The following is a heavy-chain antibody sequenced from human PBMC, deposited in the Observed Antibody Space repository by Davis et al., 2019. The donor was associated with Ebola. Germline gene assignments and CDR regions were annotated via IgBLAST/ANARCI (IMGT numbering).Heavy chain of an antibody. CDR1: GGTFTSHG. V-gene: IGHV1-18*01. J-gene: IGHJ5*02. CDR2: ISDYNGNT. D-gene: IGHD5-12*01. CDR3: VGDGYGGNWFDP. Sequence: ASVQVSCKTPGGTFTSHGINWVRQAPGQGLEWMGWISDYNGNTNSAQKFQGRVTMTTDTSTNTAYMELRSLRSDDTAVYYCVGDGYGGNWFDPWGQGTLVTVSS.